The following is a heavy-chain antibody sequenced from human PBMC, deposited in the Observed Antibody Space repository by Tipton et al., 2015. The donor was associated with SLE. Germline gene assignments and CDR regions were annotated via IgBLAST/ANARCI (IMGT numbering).Heavy chain of an antibody. J-gene: IGHJ4*02. V-gene: IGHV4-39*07. CDR2: IYSGGST. CDR3: ARGTPYGDFLDS. CDR1: GGSISSTSYY. D-gene: IGHD4-17*01. Sequence: TLSLTCTVSGGSISSTSYYWGWIRQPPGKGLEWIGNIYSGGSTFNSPSLKSRVTISLDTSKNLFSLTLSSVTAADTAVYYCARGTPYGDFLDSWGQGTPVTVSS.